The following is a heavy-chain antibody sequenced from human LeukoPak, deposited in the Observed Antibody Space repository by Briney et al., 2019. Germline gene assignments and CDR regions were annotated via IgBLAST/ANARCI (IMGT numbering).Heavy chain of an antibody. J-gene: IGHJ5*02. Sequence: PSETLSLTCTVSGGSISSYYWSWIRQPPGKGLEWIGYIYYSGSTNYNPSLKSRVTISVDTSKNQFSLKLSSVTAADTAVYYCARRLRSHYYGSGSYHWFDPWGQGTLVTVSS. V-gene: IGHV4-59*01. CDR3: ARRLRSHYYGSGSYHWFDP. CDR2: IYYSGST. D-gene: IGHD3-10*01. CDR1: GGSISSYY.